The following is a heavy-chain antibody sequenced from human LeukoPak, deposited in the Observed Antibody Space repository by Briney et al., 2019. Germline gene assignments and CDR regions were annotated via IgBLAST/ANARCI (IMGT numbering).Heavy chain of an antibody. CDR1: GGSFSGYY. D-gene: IGHD6-13*01. CDR3: ASGRMRSSWYNRYYFDY. CDR2: INHSGST. Sequence: PSETLSLTCAVYGGSFSGYYWSWIRQPPGKGLEWIGEINHSGSTNYNPSLKSRVTISVDTSKNQFSLKLSSVTAADTAVYYCASGRMRSSWYNRYYFDYWGQGTLVTVSS. V-gene: IGHV4-34*01. J-gene: IGHJ4*02.